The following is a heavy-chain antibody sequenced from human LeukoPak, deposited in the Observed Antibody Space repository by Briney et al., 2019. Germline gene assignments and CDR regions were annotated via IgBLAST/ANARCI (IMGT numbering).Heavy chain of an antibody. Sequence: KPGGSLTLSHAPSGFTFTSQETNSVRHPPGEGLEWVSSISISSSDRYYADSVKGRFAISRDNAKNAVYLQMISLGAEDTAVYFCARVVGGSYGDFLDYWGQGTLVTVFS. D-gene: IGHD1-26*01. J-gene: IGHJ4*02. CDR2: ISISSSDR. CDR3: ARVVGGSYGDFLDY. CDR1: GFTFTSQE. V-gene: IGHV3-21*06.